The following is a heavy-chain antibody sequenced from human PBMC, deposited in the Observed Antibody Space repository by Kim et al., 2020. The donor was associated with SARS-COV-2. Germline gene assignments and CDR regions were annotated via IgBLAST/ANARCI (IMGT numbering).Heavy chain of an antibody. D-gene: IGHD2-15*01. Sequence: PPLKSRMTIAVDTSEKQFSLTVSSVTAADTAVYYCARRYCSGGSCSYFDYWGQGTLVTVSS. CDR3: ARRYCSGGSCSYFDY. J-gene: IGHJ4*02. V-gene: IGHV4-31*02.